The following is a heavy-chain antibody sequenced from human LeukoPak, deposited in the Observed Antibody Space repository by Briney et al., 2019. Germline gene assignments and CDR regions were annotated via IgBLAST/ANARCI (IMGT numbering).Heavy chain of an antibody. CDR1: GFTFSSYW. Sequence: GGSLRLSCAASGFTFSSYWMHWVRQAPGKGLVWVSRINSDGSSTSYADSVKGRFTISRDNSQNTLYLQMNSLRAEDTAVYYCTKDPNGDYVGAFDPWGRGTLVTVSS. D-gene: IGHD4-17*01. J-gene: IGHJ5*02. V-gene: IGHV3-74*01. CDR3: TKDPNGDYVGAFDP. CDR2: INSDGSST.